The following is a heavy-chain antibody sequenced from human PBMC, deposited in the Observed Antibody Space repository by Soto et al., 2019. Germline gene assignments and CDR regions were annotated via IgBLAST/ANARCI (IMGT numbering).Heavy chain of an antibody. CDR1: GFTFSTYW. D-gene: IGHD5-18*01. J-gene: IGHJ4*02. CDR3: ARVVGHTYGLLPGVY. Sequence: EVQLVESGGGMVQPGGSLRLSCAASGFTFSTYWMTWVRQAPGKGLEWVAHVKQDGSEKENVDSVKGRFTLSRDNANNSLYLQMNRLRAEDTPVYYFARVVGHTYGLLPGVYWGQGILVTISS. V-gene: IGHV3-7*05. CDR2: VKQDGSEK.